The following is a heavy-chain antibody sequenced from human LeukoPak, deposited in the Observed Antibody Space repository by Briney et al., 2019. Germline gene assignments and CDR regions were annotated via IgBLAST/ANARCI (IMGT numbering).Heavy chain of an antibody. J-gene: IGHJ6*03. CDR2: IYIEGTT. V-gene: IGHV3-53*01. CDR3: ARGLGSGTYTDFYMDV. CDR1: GLSVSSSY. D-gene: IGHD3-10*01. Sequence: GGSLRLSCAPSGLSVSSSYMSWVRQAPGKGLERVSIIYIEGTTYYADSVKGRFTISRDDSKNTVYLQMDSLTAEDTAVYYCARGLGSGTYTDFYMDVWAKGTTVTVSS.